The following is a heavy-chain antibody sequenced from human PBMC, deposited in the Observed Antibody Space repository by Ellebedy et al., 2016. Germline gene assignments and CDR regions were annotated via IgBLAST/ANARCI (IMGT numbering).Heavy chain of an antibody. V-gene: IGHV1-18*01. CDR2: ISAYNGNT. D-gene: IGHD3-10*01. J-gene: IGHJ4*02. Sequence: ASVKVSCKASGYTFTSYGISWVRQAPGQGLEWMGWISAYNGNTNYAQKLQGRVTMTTDTSTSTAYMELSSLRSDDTAVYYCARDQDGVWFGESTMPHDYWGQGTLVTVSS. CDR3: ARDQDGVWFGESTMPHDY. CDR1: GYTFTSYG.